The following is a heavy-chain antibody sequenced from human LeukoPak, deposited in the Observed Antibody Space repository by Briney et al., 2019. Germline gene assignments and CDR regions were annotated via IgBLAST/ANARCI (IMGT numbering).Heavy chain of an antibody. CDR1: GYSFPTYW. D-gene: IGHD2-2*03. CDR2: IYPDESNI. V-gene: IGHV5-51*01. Sequence: GESLKISCKGSGYSFPTYWIASVRQMPGKGLERMGIIYPDESNIRYSPSFQGQVTISADKSISTAYLQWSSLKASDTAMYYCARPPSRGYSSSFEYWGQGTLVTVSS. CDR3: ARPPSRGYSSSFEY. J-gene: IGHJ4*02.